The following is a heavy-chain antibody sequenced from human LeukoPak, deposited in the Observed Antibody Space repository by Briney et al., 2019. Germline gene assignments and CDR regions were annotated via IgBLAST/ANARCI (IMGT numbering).Heavy chain of an antibody. V-gene: IGHV3-23*01. CDR1: GFTFSSYD. Sequence: PGGSLRLSCAASGFTFSSYDMSWVRQAPGKGLEWVSAISGSGGSTYYADSVKGRFTISRDNPKNSLYLQMNSLRAEDTAVYYCARGGGNYGKYYFDYWGQGTLVTVSS. D-gene: IGHD1-26*01. CDR3: ARGGGNYGKYYFDY. J-gene: IGHJ4*02. CDR2: ISGSGGST.